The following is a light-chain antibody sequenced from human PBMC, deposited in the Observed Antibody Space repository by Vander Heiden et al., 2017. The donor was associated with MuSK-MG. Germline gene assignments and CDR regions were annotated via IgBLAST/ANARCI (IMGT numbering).Light chain of an antibody. CDR2: ATT. V-gene: IGKV3-20*01. CDR1: QRIDSTY. Sequence: IVFTPSPGTLSLSPGERATLSCRASQRIDSTYVAWHQQPPGQAPELLIDATTGRATGVPDRCSGSGSGTDFTLTSSRLEPEDVAVYYCQQYGTSLPITFGQGTRLEIK. CDR3: QQYGTSLPIT. J-gene: IGKJ5*01.